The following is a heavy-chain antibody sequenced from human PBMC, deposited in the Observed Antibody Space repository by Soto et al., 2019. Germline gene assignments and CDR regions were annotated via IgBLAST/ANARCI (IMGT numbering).Heavy chain of an antibody. D-gene: IGHD2-2*01. CDR3: ARGIAIVLVPAAVDY. V-gene: IGHV3-48*02. CDR2: ISSSSSTI. Sequence: EVQLVESGGGLVQPGGSLRLSCAASGFTFSSYSMNWVRQAPGKGLEWVSYISSSSSTIYYADSVKGRFTISRDNAKNSLYWQMISLRDEDTAVYYCARGIAIVLVPAAVDYWGQGTLFTVSS. J-gene: IGHJ4*02. CDR1: GFTFSSYS.